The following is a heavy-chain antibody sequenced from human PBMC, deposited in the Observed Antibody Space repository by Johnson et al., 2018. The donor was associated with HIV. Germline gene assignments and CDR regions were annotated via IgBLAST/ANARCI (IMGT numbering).Heavy chain of an antibody. J-gene: IGHJ3*02. CDR3: AGAPTYYNFWSGTSGAFDI. Sequence: VQLVESGGGVVRRGGSLRLSCAVSGFTVSSNYMSWVRQAPGKGLEWVSVIYSGDSTNYADPVTGRFTISRHSSKDTLYVQMNSLRAEDTAMYYCAGAPTYYNFWSGTSGAFDIWGQGTMVTVSS. V-gene: IGHV3-53*04. D-gene: IGHD3-3*01. CDR2: IYSGDST. CDR1: GFTVSSNY.